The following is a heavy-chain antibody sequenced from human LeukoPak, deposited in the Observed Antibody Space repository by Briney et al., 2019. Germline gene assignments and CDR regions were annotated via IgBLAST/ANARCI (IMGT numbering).Heavy chain of an antibody. V-gene: IGHV4-39*01. J-gene: IGHJ4*02. Sequence: SETLSLTCTVSGGSISSSSYYWGWIRQPPGTGLEWIGSIYYSGSTYYNPSLKSRVTISVDTSKNQFSLKLSSVTAADTAVYYCARRKDRASDYWGQGTLVTVSS. D-gene: IGHD1-14*01. CDR2: IYYSGST. CDR1: GGSISSSSYY. CDR3: ARRKDRASDY.